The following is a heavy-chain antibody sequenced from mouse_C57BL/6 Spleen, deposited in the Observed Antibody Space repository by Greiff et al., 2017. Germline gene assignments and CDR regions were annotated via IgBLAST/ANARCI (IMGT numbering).Heavy chain of an antibody. D-gene: IGHD3-2*02. J-gene: IGHJ4*01. Sequence: EVQLQQSGAELVRPGASVKLSCTASGFNIKDDYMHWVKQRPEQGLEWIGWIDPENGDTEYASKFQGKATITADTSSNTAYLQLSSLTSEDTAVYYCTSDSSGYAGAMDYWGQGTSVTVSS. CDR2: IDPENGDT. V-gene: IGHV14-4*01. CDR1: GFNIKDDY. CDR3: TSDSSGYAGAMDY.